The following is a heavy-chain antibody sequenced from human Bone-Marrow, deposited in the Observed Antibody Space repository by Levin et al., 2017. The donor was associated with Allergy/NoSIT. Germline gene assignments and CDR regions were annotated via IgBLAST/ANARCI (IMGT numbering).Heavy chain of an antibody. Sequence: GGSLRLSCAASGFTFSSYAMNWVRQAPGKGLEWVSAISGSGYSTYYADSVKGRFTTSRDNSKTTLYLQMNSLRAEDTAVYYCAKGSMVRGVIPSPFDYWGQGTLVTVSS. CDR2: ISGSGYST. CDR1: GFTFSSYA. D-gene: IGHD3-10*01. CDR3: AKGSMVRGVIPSPFDY. J-gene: IGHJ4*02. V-gene: IGHV3-23*01.